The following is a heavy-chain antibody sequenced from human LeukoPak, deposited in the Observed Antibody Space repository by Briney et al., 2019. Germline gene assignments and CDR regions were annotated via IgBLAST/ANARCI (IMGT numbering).Heavy chain of an antibody. CDR1: EYTFTSYD. CDR3: ATYYDSGSYSNYYYMDV. Sequence: GASVKVSCKASEYTFTSYDINWVRQATGQGLEWMGWMNPNSGNTGYAQKFQGRVTMTRNTSISTAYMELSSLRSEDTAVYYCATYYDSGSYSNYYYMDVWGKGTTVTVSS. D-gene: IGHD3-10*01. CDR2: MNPNSGNT. J-gene: IGHJ6*03. V-gene: IGHV1-8*01.